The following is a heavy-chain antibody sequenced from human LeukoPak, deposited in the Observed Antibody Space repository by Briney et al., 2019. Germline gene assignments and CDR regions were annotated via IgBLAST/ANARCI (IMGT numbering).Heavy chain of an antibody. CDR1: GFTVSSNY. CDR3: ARDTAPNVWGYYYYGMDV. V-gene: IGHV3-66*01. J-gene: IGHJ6*02. CDR2: IYSGGST. Sequence: GGSLRLSCAASGFTVSSNYMSWVRQAPGKGLEWVSVIYSGGSTYYAESVKGRFTISRDNSKNTLYLQMNSLRAEDTAVYYCARDTAPNVWGYYYYGMDVWGQGTTVTVSS. D-gene: IGHD3-16*01.